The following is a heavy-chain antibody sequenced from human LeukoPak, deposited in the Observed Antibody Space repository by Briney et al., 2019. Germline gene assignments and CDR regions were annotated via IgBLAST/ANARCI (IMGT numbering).Heavy chain of an antibody. J-gene: IGHJ4*02. Sequence: SETLSLTCTVSGGSISSYYWSWIRQPPGKGLEWIGYIYYSGSTNYNPSLKSRVTISVDTSKNQFSLKLSSVTAADTAVYYCARRRYSYAFGYWGQGTLVTVSS. V-gene: IGHV4-59*01. CDR3: ARRRYSYAFGY. D-gene: IGHD5-18*01. CDR1: GGSISSYY. CDR2: IYYSGST.